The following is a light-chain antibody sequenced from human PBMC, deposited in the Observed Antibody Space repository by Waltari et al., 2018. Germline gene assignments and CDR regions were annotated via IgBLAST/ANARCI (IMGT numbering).Light chain of an antibody. CDR2: EVS. CDR1: SSELGSDNL. J-gene: IGLJ2*01. V-gene: IGLV2-23*02. CDR3: CSYAGSSTFVV. Sequence: QSALTQPASVSGSPGQSITISCTGTSSELGSDNLVSWSEQHPVKAPKFMIYEVSKRPSGVSNRFSGSKSGNTASLTISGLQAEDEADYYCCSYAGSSTFVVFGGGTKLTVL.